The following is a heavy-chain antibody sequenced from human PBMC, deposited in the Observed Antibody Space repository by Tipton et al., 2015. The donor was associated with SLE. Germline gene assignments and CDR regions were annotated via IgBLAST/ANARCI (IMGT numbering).Heavy chain of an antibody. CDR3: ARDLGIVVGLDY. J-gene: IGHJ4*02. V-gene: IGHV3-23*01. D-gene: IGHD3-22*01. CDR2: ISGSGGST. Sequence: SLRLSCAASGFTFSSYAMSWVRQAPGKGLEWVSAISGSGGSTYYADSVKGRFTISRDNSKNTLYLQMNSLRAEDTAVYYCARDLGIVVGLDYWGQGTLVTVSS. CDR1: GFTFSSYA.